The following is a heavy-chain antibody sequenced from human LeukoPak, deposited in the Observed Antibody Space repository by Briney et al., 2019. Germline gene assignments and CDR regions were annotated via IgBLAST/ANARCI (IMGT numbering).Heavy chain of an antibody. CDR2: IIPIFGTA. CDR1: GGTFSSYA. Sequence: SVTVSCKASGGTFSSYAISWVRQAPGQGLEWMGGIIPIFGTANYAQKFQGRVTITTDESTSTAYVELSSLRSEDTAVYYCARVGDRTTVVTPYFDYWGQGTLVTVSS. J-gene: IGHJ4*02. CDR3: ARVGDRTTVVTPYFDY. V-gene: IGHV1-69*05. D-gene: IGHD4-23*01.